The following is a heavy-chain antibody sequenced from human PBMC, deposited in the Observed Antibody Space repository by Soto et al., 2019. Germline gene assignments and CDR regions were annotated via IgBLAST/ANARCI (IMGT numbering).Heavy chain of an antibody. V-gene: IGHV1-3*01. D-gene: IGHD3-22*01. Sequence: ASVKVSCKASGYIFSTYTMHWVRQAPRQRLEWMGWINAANGNTKYSQNFQGRVTISRDTSASTAYLELSSLRSEDTAVYYCARVSFETSGYADYWGQGTLVTVSS. J-gene: IGHJ4*02. CDR1: GYIFSTYT. CDR3: ARVSFETSGYADY. CDR2: INAANGNT.